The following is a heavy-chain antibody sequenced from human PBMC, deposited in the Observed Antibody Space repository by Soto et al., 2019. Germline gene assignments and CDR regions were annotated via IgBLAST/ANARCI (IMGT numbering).Heavy chain of an antibody. J-gene: IGHJ6*02. CDR3: ARHYTVFPTYGMDV. CDR1: GYIFTNYA. V-gene: IGHV1-18*01. Sequence: QVQLVQSGADVKKPGASVMLSCKASGYIFTNYALSWVRQAPGQGLEWMGSISAYNGNTNYAQNVQGRLSMTTDTSTSTAYMELRSLRSDDSALYYCARHYTVFPTYGMDVWGQGTTVTVSS. CDR2: ISAYNGNT. D-gene: IGHD2-2*02.